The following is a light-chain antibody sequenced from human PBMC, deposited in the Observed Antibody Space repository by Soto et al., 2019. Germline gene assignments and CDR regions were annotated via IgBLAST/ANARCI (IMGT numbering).Light chain of an antibody. CDR1: SSDVGGYNY. Sequence: QSALTQPASVSGSPGQSITIFCTGTSSDVGGYNYVSWYQQHPGKAPKLMIYDVSNRPSGVSNRFSGSKSGNTASLTISGLQDEDEADYYCSSYTTISTVVFGGGTKLTVL. J-gene: IGLJ2*01. CDR3: SSYTTISTVV. CDR2: DVS. V-gene: IGLV2-14*03.